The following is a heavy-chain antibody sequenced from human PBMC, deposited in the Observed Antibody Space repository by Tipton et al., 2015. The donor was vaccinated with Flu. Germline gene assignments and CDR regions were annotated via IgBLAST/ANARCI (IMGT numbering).Heavy chain of an antibody. V-gene: IGHV4-4*02. Sequence: SLRLSCSVSGGSIGSPYCWGWVRQPPGKGLEWIGEINHSGSTNYNPSLKSRVTISVDTSKNQFSLKLSSVTAADTAMYYCARGLGQSVDTAMVIKEYYFDYWGQGTLVTVSS. J-gene: IGHJ4*02. CDR1: GGSIGSPYC. D-gene: IGHD5-18*01. CDR2: INHSGST. CDR3: ARGLGQSVDTAMVIKEYYFDY.